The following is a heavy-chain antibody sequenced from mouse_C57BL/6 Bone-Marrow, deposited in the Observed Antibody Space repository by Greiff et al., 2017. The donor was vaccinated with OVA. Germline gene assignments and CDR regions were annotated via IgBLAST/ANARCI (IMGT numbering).Heavy chain of an antibody. CDR1: GFTFSDYY. V-gene: IGHV5-16*01. CDR2: INPAGSST. Sequence: EVTLVESEGGLVQPGSSMKLSCTASGFTFSDYYMAWVRQVPEQGLEWVATINPAGSSTHYLDSLKSRFIISRDNAKNILYLQMSRLKSEDTATYDCARDGDDNGSNYWYYDVWGTGTTVTVSS. CDR3: ARDGDDNGSNYWYYDV. J-gene: IGHJ1*03. D-gene: IGHD1-1*01.